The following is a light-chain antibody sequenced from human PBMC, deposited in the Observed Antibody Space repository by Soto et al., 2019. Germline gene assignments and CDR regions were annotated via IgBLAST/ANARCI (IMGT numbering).Light chain of an antibody. CDR2: SNN. J-gene: IGLJ2*01. Sequence: QSVLTQPPSASGTPGQRVTISCSGSSSNIGSNTVNWYQQLPGTAPKLLIYSNNQRPSGVPDRFSGSKSGTSASLAISGLQSEDEADYYCAAWYDSLNGPVFGGGTKVTVL. V-gene: IGLV1-44*01. CDR3: AAWYDSLNGPV. CDR1: SSNIGSNT.